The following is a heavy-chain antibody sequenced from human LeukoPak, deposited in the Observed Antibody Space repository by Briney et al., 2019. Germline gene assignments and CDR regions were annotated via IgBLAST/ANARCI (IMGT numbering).Heavy chain of an antibody. CDR3: ARSPLRRYFDWLLIGDYYYYMDV. CDR1: GYTFTSYD. Sequence: ASVKVSCKASGYTFTSYDINWVRQATGQGLEWMGWMNPNSGNTGYAQKFQGRVTMTRNTSISTAYMELSSLRSEDTAVYYCARSPLRRYFDWLLIGDYYYYMDVWGKGTTVTISS. V-gene: IGHV1-8*02. D-gene: IGHD3-9*01. J-gene: IGHJ6*03. CDR2: MNPNSGNT.